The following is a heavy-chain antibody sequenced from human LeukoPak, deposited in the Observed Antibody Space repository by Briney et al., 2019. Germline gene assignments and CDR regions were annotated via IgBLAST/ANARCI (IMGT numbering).Heavy chain of an antibody. D-gene: IGHD2-2*01. CDR3: ARRSVPAT. CDR1: GFTFSNAC. J-gene: IGHJ4*02. CDR2: IKTKTDGGTT. V-gene: IGHV3-15*01. Sequence: GGSLRLSCAASGFTFSNACMSWVRQAPGKGLEWVGHIKTKTDGGTTDYAAPVKGRFTISRDDSKNTLYLQMNNLRAEDTAVYYCARRSVPATWGQGTLVTVSS.